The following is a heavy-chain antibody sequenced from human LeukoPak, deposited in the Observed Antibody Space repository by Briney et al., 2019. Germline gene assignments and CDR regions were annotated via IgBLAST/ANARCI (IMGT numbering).Heavy chain of an antibody. V-gene: IGHV3-23*01. Sequence: GGSLRLSCVASGFTFNNYAMSWVRQAPGKGLEWVSAISGSGGSTYYADSVKGRFTISRDNAKNSLYLQMNSLRAEDTAVYYCARSVRINILTGYSPFDYWGQGTLVTVSS. J-gene: IGHJ4*02. D-gene: IGHD3-9*01. CDR2: ISGSGGST. CDR1: GFTFNNYA. CDR3: ARSVRINILTGYSPFDY.